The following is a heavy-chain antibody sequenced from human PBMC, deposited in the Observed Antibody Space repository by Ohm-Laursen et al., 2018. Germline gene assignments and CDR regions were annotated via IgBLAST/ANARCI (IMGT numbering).Heavy chain of an antibody. CDR2: IDASGGTI. J-gene: IGHJ6*02. Sequence: SLRLSCAASGFTFRTYSMNWVRQSPGKGLEWLSYIDASGGTIYYADSVKGRLTISRDNAKNSLYLQMSGLRGEDTAVYYCAKDRGGGYEYMDVWGQGTTVTVAS. CDR1: GFTFRTYS. D-gene: IGHD5-12*01. CDR3: AKDRGGGYEYMDV. V-gene: IGHV3-48*01.